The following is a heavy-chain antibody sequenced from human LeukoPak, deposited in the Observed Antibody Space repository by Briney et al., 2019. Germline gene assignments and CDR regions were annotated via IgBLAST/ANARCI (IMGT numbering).Heavy chain of an antibody. Sequence: ASVKVSCKSSGYTFTSYYMYWVRQAPGQGLEWMGWINPNSGGTNYAQKFQGRVTMTRDTSISTAYMELSRLRSDDTAVYYCARSVAAHSGYWGQGTLVTISS. J-gene: IGHJ4*02. CDR1: GYTFTSYY. V-gene: IGHV1-2*02. D-gene: IGHD6-6*01. CDR2: INPNSGGT. CDR3: ARSVAAHSGY.